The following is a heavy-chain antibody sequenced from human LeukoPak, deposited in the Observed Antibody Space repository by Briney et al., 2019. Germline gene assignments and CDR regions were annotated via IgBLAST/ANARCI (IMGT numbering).Heavy chain of an antibody. Sequence: GGSLRLSCAASGITFSSYWMHWVRQAPGKGLVWVSRIKSDGSRTSYADSVKGRFTISRDNAKNTLYLQMNSLRAEDTAVYYCARVRLQPRTLLDDAFDIWGQGTMVTVSS. CDR1: GITFSSYW. CDR2: IKSDGSRT. J-gene: IGHJ3*02. CDR3: ARVRLQPRTLLDDAFDI. D-gene: IGHD1-14*01. V-gene: IGHV3-74*01.